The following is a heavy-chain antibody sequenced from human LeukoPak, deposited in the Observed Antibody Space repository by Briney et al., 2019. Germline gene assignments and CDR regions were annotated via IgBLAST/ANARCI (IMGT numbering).Heavy chain of an antibody. Sequence: ASVKVSCKASGYTFTSYDINWVRHATGQGLEWRGWISPNSGNTGYAQKFQGRVTMTRNTSISTAYMELSSLRSEGTAVYYCARRAYDFWSGSQIYGMDVWGQGTTVTVSS. J-gene: IGHJ6*02. V-gene: IGHV1-8*01. D-gene: IGHD3-3*01. CDR1: GYTFTSYD. CDR3: ARRAYDFWSGSQIYGMDV. CDR2: ISPNSGNT.